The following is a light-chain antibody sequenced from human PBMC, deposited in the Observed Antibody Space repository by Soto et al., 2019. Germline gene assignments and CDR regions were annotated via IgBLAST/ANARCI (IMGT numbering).Light chain of an antibody. CDR2: DAS. V-gene: IGKV3-11*01. J-gene: IGKJ1*01. Sequence: EIVLTQSPASLSVSPGETATLSCRASQSVSSYLAWYQQKPGQAPRLLIYDASNRATGIPARFIGSGSGTDFTLTISSLEPEDFAVYYCQQYGSSPWTFGQGTKVDIK. CDR1: QSVSSY. CDR3: QQYGSSPWT.